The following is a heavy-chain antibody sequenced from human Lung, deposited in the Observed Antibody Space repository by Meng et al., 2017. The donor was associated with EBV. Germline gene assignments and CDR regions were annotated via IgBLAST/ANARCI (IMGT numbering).Heavy chain of an antibody. CDR3: ARGTRGYSSSWFEY. J-gene: IGHJ4*02. V-gene: IGHV4-34*01. CDR2: INHSGST. Sequence: QVQLQEWGGGLLKLSATVSPTCPVCGWSFSRSYWSAIRQPPGKGLEWIGEINHSGSTNHNPSLKSRVTISADTSKNQFSLKLNSVIAADTAVYYCARGTRGYSSSWFEYWGQGTLVTVSS. D-gene: IGHD6-13*01. CDR1: GWSFSRSY.